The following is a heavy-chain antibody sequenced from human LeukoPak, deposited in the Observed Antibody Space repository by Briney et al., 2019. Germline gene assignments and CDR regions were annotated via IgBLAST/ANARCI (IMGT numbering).Heavy chain of an antibody. D-gene: IGHD6-25*01. Sequence: GASVKVSCKASGYTFTGYYMHWVRQAPGQGLEWMGWINPNSGGTNYAQKFQGRVTMTRDTSISTAYMELSRLRSDDTAVYYCARESGLFSGNYFDYWGQGTLVTVSS. J-gene: IGHJ4*02. CDR1: GYTFTGYY. CDR3: ARESGLFSGNYFDY. V-gene: IGHV1-2*02. CDR2: INPNSGGT.